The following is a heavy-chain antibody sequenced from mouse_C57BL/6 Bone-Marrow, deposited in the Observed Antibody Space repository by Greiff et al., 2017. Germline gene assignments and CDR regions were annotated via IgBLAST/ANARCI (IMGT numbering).Heavy chain of an antibody. CDR1: GYTFTDYY. Sequence: VQLQQSGPELVKPGASVKISCKASGYTFTDYYINWVKQRPGQGLEWIGWIYPASGNTKYNEKFKGKATLTVDTSSSTAYMQLSSLTSEVSAVFVCAREWPYWYFDVWGTGTTVTVSS. V-gene: IGHV1-84*01. CDR2: IYPASGNT. J-gene: IGHJ1*03. CDR3: AREWPYWYFDV.